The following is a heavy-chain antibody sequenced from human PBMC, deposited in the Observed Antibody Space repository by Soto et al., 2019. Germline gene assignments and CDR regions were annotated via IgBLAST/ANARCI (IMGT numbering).Heavy chain of an antibody. CDR3: VRARVDY. V-gene: IGHV3-7*04. CDR1: GFPFNTDW. CDR2: IKEDETEK. J-gene: IGHJ4*02. Sequence: GGSLRLSCVVSGFPFNTDWMTWIRQAPGKGLEWVATIKEDETEKYYWASVKGRFTIFRDNSKNSLFLQMNNKRVDDTAVYHCVRARVDYGPQGILVTASS.